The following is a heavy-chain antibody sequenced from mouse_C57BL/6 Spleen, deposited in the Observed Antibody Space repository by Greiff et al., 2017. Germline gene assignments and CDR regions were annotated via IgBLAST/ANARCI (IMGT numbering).Heavy chain of an antibody. CDR2: IWSGGST. CDR1: GFSLTSYG. CDR3: ARKDITTVVGDYYAMDY. D-gene: IGHD1-1*01. V-gene: IGHV2-2*01. Sequence: VQLVESGPGLVQPSQSLSITCTVSGFSLTSYGVHWVRQSPGKGLEWLGVIWSGGSTDYNAAFISRLSISKDNSKSQVFFKMNSLQADDTAIYYWARKDITTVVGDYYAMDYWGQGTSVTVSS. J-gene: IGHJ4*01.